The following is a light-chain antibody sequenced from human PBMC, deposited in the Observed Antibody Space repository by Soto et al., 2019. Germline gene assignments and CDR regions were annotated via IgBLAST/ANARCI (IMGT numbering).Light chain of an antibody. V-gene: IGKV3-20*01. CDR3: QQYGSSLYS. CDR1: QSVKSSY. Sequence: EIVLTQSPGTLSLSPGERATLPCRASQSVKSSYLAWYQQKPGQAPRLLIYGASSRATGIPDRFSGSGSGTDFTLTISRLEPEDFAVYYCQQYGSSLYSFGQGTKLEIK. J-gene: IGKJ2*01. CDR2: GAS.